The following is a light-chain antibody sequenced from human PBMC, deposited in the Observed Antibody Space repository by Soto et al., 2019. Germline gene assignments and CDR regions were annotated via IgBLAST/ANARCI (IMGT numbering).Light chain of an antibody. CDR3: SSYAGSNNLV. Sequence: QSVLTQPPSASGSPGQSVTLSCTGTSSDVCGYNYVSWYQQHPGKAPKLMIYEVSKRPSGVPDRFSGSKSGNTASLTGSGLQAEDEADYYCSSYAGSNNLVFGGGTKLTVL. J-gene: IGLJ2*01. CDR2: EVS. CDR1: SSDVCGYNY. V-gene: IGLV2-8*01.